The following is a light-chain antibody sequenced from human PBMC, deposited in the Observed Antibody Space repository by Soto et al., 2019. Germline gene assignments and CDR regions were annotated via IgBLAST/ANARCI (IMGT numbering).Light chain of an antibody. J-gene: IGKJ4*02. CDR3: QQRNNWPLT. CDR1: RSVSSSY. Sequence: EIVLTQSPATLSLSPGERATLSCRASRSVSSSYLAWYQQKPGQAPRLLIYEALNRATGIPARFSGSGSGTDFTLTISSLEPEDFAVYYCQQRNNWPLTFGGGTKVEIK. CDR2: EAL. V-gene: IGKV3-11*01.